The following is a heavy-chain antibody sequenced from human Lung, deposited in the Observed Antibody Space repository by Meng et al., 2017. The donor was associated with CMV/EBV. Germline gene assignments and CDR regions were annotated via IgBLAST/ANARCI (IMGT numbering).Heavy chain of an antibody. V-gene: IGHV1-2*04. D-gene: IGHD1-1*01. CDR2: ISPYNGDT. CDR1: GYTFIDYH. Sequence: QVQLAQAGAEGKEPGASVKLSCKTSGYTFIDYHIHWVRQAPGQGLEWMGWISPYNGDTIYARDFQGWVTMTRDKSNRTLYMEVSRLRFDDTAVYYCARAIVKNGKRQFDYWGQGTLVTVSS. J-gene: IGHJ4*02. CDR3: ARAIVKNGKRQFDY.